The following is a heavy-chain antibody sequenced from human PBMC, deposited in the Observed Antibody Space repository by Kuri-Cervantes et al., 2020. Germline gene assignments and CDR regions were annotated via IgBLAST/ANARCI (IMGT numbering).Heavy chain of an antibody. V-gene: IGHV4-39*01. CDR3: ARHLNWSAPFDY. CDR1: GFTFSDYY. J-gene: IGHJ4*02. D-gene: IGHD1-20*01. CDR2: IYYSGST. Sequence: ESLKISCAASGFTFSDYYMTWIRQPPGKGLEWIGSIYYSGSTYYKPSLKTRVTISVDTSKKQFSLKLSSVTAADTAVYYCARHLNWSAPFDYWGQGTLVTVSS.